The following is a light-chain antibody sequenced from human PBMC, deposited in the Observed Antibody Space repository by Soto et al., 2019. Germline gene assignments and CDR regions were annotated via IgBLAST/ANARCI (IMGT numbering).Light chain of an antibody. CDR3: QQSYSTPIT. Sequence: DIHITQSPSSLSASVGDRVTITCRASQGISSYLSWYQQKPGKAPKFLIYAASSLQRGVPSRFSGSGSGTDFTLTISSLQPEDFATYYCQQSYSTPITFGQGTRLEIK. CDR1: QGISSY. J-gene: IGKJ5*01. CDR2: AAS. V-gene: IGKV1-39*01.